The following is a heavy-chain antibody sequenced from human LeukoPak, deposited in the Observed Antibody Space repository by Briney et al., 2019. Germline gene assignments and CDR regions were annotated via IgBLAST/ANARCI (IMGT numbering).Heavy chain of an antibody. CDR1: GGSISSSSYY. CDR3: ARKSIPGIAVAGTPNWFDP. CDR2: IYYSGST. D-gene: IGHD6-19*01. V-gene: IGHV4-39*01. Sequence: PSETLSLTCTVSGGSISSSSYYWGWIRQPPGKGLEWIGSIYYSGSTYYSPSLKSRVTISVDTSKNQFSLKLSSVTAADTAVYYCARKSIPGIAVAGTPNWFDPWGQGTLVTVSS. J-gene: IGHJ5*02.